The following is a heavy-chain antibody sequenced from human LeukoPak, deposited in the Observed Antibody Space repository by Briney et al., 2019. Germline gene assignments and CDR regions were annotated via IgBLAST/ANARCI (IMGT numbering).Heavy chain of an antibody. D-gene: IGHD3-10*01. J-gene: IGHJ3*02. CDR3: ARHVVRGVIHPSTRFDI. Sequence: PSEMLSLTCAVYGGSFSGYYWSWIRQPPGKGLEWIGEINHSGSTNYNPSLKSRVTISVDTSKNQFSLKLSSVTAADTAVYYCARHVVRGVIHPSTRFDIWGQGTMVTVSS. CDR1: GGSFSGYY. CDR2: INHSGST. V-gene: IGHV4-34*01.